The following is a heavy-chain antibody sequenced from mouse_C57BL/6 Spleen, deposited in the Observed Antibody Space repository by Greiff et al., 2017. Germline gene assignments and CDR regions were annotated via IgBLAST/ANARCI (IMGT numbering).Heavy chain of an antibody. J-gene: IGHJ2*01. CDR3: TRGWLRRRDYFDD. Sequence: VQLQQSGAELVRPGASVTLSCKASGYTFTDYEMHWVKQTPVHGLEWIGAIDPETGGTAYNQKFKGKAILTADKSSSTAYMELRSLTSEDSAVYYCTRGWLRRRDYFDDWGQGTTLTVSS. CDR1: GYTFTDYE. CDR2: IDPETGGT. V-gene: IGHV1-15*01. D-gene: IGHD2-2*01.